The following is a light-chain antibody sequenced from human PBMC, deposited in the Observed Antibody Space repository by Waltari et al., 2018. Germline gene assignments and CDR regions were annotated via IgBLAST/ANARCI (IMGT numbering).Light chain of an antibody. V-gene: IGKV1-6*01. CDR3: LQDYIFPLT. J-gene: IGKJ4*01. CDR2: AAS. Sequence: CRASEDIRNDLGWYQQKPGKAPRLLIFAASTLQSGVPSRFSGSGSGTDFTLTISSLQPEDFATYFCLQDYIFPLTFGGGTTVEI. CDR1: EDIRND.